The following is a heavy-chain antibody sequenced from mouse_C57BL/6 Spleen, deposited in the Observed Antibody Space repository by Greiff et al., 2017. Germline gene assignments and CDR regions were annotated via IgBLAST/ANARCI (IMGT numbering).Heavy chain of an antibody. CDR2: ISSGGSYT. D-gene: IGHD3-2*02. CDR1: GFTFSSYG. CDR3: ARVPDSSRAMDY. V-gene: IGHV5-6*01. J-gene: IGHJ4*01. Sequence: EVKLVESGGDLVKPGGSLKLSCAASGFTFSSYGMSWVRQTPDKRLEWVATISSGGSYTYYPDSVKGRFTISRDTAKNTLYLQMSSLKSEDTAMYYCARVPDSSRAMDYWGQGTSVTVSS.